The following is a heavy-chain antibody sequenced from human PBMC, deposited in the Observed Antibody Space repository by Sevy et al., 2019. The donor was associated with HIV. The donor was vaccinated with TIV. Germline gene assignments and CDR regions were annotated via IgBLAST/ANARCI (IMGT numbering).Heavy chain of an antibody. V-gene: IGHV3-21*01. Sequence: GGSLRLSCAASGFTFSNYNMNWVRQAPGKGLEWVSSISSRSTYISYEDSVKGRFTFSRDNARDSLYLQMNSLRAEDSAVYYCARSITFGGVDAFDIWGQGTMVTVSS. CDR2: ISSRSTYI. CDR3: ARSITFGGVDAFDI. J-gene: IGHJ3*02. CDR1: GFTFSNYN. D-gene: IGHD3-16*01.